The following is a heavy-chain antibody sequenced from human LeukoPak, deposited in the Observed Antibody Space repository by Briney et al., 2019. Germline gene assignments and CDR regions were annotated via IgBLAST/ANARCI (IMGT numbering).Heavy chain of an antibody. CDR2: IHPGDSDT. V-gene: IGHV5-51*01. CDR1: EYSFSSYW. J-gene: IGHJ6*02. D-gene: IGHD2-2*01. CDR3: ARSTRPAAIGHGMDV. Sequence: GESLKSSCKGSEYSFSSYWIAWVRQMPGKGLEWMGIIHPGDSDTAYSQSFQGQVTISVDKSISTAYLQWSSLKASDSAMYYCARSTRPAAIGHGMDVWGQGTTVTVSS.